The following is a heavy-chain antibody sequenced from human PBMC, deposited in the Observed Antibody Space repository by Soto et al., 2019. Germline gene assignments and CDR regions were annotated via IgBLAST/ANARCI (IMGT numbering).Heavy chain of an antibody. CDR3: ARARGSGSYRY. V-gene: IGHV4-34*01. Sequence: QVQLQQWGAGLLKPSETLSLTCAVYGGSFSGYYWSWIRQPPGKGLEWVGEINHSGSTNYNPSLKRRVTISVDTSKNQFSLELSSVTAADTAVYYCARARGSGSYRYWGQGTLVSVSS. CDR2: INHSGST. CDR1: GGSFSGYY. J-gene: IGHJ4*02. D-gene: IGHD3-10*01.